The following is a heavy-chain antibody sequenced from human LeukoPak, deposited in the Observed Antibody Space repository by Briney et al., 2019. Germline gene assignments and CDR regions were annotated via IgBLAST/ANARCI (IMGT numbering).Heavy chain of an antibody. CDR2: IYHSGSA. Sequence: SETLSLTCTVSGYSISSGYYWGWIRQPPGKGLEWIGSIYHSGSAYYNPSLKSRVTISVDTSKDQFSLKLSSVTAADTAVYYCARDSYRVSDYWGQGTLVTVSS. V-gene: IGHV4-38-2*02. J-gene: IGHJ4*02. CDR1: GYSISSGYY. D-gene: IGHD3-10*01. CDR3: ARDSYRVSDY.